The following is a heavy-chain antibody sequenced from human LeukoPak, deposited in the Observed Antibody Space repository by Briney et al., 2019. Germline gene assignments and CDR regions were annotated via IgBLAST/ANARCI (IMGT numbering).Heavy chain of an antibody. CDR1: GFTFSSYG. J-gene: IGHJ4*02. Sequence: GGSLRLSCAASGFTFSSYGMHWVRQAPGKGLEWVAVISYDGSNKYYADSVKGRFTISRDNSKNTLYLQMNSLRAEDTAVYYCAKDGDYSSGIGYFDYWGQGTLVTVSS. V-gene: IGHV3-30*18. CDR3: AKDGDYSSGIGYFDY. D-gene: IGHD6-19*01. CDR2: ISYDGSNK.